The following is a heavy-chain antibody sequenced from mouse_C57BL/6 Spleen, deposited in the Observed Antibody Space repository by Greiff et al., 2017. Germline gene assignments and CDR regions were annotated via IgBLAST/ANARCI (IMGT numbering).Heavy chain of an antibody. J-gene: IGHJ2*01. D-gene: IGHD2-3*01. CDR3: TTGEYGMVTSWDY. CDR1: GFNIKDYY. CDR2: IDPEDGDT. Sequence: EVQLQQSGAELVRPGASVKLSCTASGFNIKDYYMHWVKQRPEQGLEWIGRIDPEDGDTEYAPKFQGKATMTADTSSNTAYLQISSLTSEDTAVYYCTTGEYGMVTSWDYWGQGTTLTVSS. V-gene: IGHV14-1*01.